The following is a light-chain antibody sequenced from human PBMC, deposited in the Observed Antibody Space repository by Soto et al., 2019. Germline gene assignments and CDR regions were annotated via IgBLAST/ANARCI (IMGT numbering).Light chain of an antibody. CDR1: SSDVGSYNY. V-gene: IGLV2-14*03. CDR2: DVS. J-gene: IGLJ1*01. CDR3: SSYTTSGTLV. Sequence: QSALTQSASVSGSPGQSIIISCTGTSSDVGSYNYVSWYQHHPGKAPKFMIYDVSNRPSGVSNRFSGSKSGNTASLTISGPQAEDEADYYCSSYTTSGTLVFGSGTKVTVL.